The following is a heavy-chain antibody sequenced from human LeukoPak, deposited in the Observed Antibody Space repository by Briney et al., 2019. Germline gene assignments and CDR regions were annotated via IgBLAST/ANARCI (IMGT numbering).Heavy chain of an antibody. V-gene: IGHV3-74*01. D-gene: IGHD3-3*01. Sequence: GGSLRLSCAASGFSFSNYWMHWVRQAPGKGLVWVSRISSDGSDTIYADSVKGRFTMSRDNAKNTLYLQMNSLRAEDTAPYYCAKSVAIYFYYGLDVWGQGTTDAVSS. J-gene: IGHJ6*02. CDR3: AKSVAIYFYYGLDV. CDR1: GFSFSNYW. CDR2: ISSDGSDT.